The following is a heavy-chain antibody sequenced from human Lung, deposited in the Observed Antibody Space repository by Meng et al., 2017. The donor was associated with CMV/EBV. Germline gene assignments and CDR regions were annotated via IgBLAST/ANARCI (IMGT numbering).Heavy chain of an antibody. J-gene: IGHJ1*01. CDR3: AREGKVVLDFFPH. CDR1: GFTFSDYY. CDR2: ISSHGSAT. V-gene: IGHV3-11*04. D-gene: IGHD1-26*01. Sequence: GGSLRLXCEVSGFTFSDYYMSWIRQAPGKGLEWISSISSHGSATYYADSVKGRFTVSRDNAKNSLYLQMNSLRAEDTAVYYCAREGKVVLDFFPHWGKGTLVTVSS.